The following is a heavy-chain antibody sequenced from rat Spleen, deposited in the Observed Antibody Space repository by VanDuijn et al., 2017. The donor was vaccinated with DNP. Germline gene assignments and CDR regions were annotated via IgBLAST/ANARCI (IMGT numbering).Heavy chain of an antibody. V-gene: IGHV5-25*01. J-gene: IGHJ4*01. CDR3: TTLITFMSG. Sequence: EVQLVESGGGLVQPGRSMKLSCAASGFTFSNYYMAWVRQAPTKGLEWVASISTGGGDTYDQDSVKGRFTISRDNAKTSLFLQMDSLRSEDTATYYCTTLITFMSGWSQGTSVTVSS. CDR1: GFTFSNYY. CDR2: ISTGGGDT. D-gene: IGHD1-1*01.